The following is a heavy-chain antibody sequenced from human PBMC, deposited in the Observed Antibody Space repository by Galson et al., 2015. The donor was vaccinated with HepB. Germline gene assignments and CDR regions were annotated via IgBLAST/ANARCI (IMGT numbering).Heavy chain of an antibody. CDR3: AKMGRVISSSGYFDY. CDR2: ISWNSGSI. Sequence: SLRLSCAASGFTFDDYAMHWVRQAPGKGLEWVSGISWNSGSIGYADSVKGRFTISRDNAKNSLYLQMNSLRAEDTALYYCAKMGRVISSSGYFDYWGQGTLVTVSS. V-gene: IGHV3-9*01. J-gene: IGHJ4*02. D-gene: IGHD3-16*02. CDR1: GFTFDDYA.